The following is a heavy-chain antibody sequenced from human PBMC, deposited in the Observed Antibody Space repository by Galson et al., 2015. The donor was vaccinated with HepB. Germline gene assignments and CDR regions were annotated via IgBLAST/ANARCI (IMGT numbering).Heavy chain of an antibody. V-gene: IGHV3-30*18. Sequence: SLRLSCAASGFTFSSYGMHWVRQAPGKGLEWVAVISYDGSNKYYADSVKGRFTISRDNSKNTLYLQMNSLRAEDTAVYYCANGASSSWYGPNNYMDVWGKGTTVTVSS. D-gene: IGHD6-13*01. CDR1: GFTFSSYG. CDR3: ANGASSSWYGPNNYMDV. J-gene: IGHJ6*03. CDR2: ISYDGSNK.